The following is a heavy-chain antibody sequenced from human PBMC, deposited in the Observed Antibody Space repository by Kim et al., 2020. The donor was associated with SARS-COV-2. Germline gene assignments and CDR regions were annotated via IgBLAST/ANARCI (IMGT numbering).Heavy chain of an antibody. CDR1: GGSISSYY. J-gene: IGHJ4*02. CDR2: IYYSGST. V-gene: IGHV4-59*13. Sequence: SETLSLTCTVSGGSISSYYWSWIRQPPGKGLEWIGYIYYSGSTNYNPSLKSRVTISVDTSKNQFSLKLSSVTAADTAVYYCARSKEYCGGDCAAFDYWGQGTLVTVSS. CDR3: ARSKEYCGGDCAAFDY. D-gene: IGHD2-21*01.